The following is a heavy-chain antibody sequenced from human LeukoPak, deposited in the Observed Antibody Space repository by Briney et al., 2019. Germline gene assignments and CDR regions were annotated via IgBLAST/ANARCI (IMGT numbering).Heavy chain of an antibody. D-gene: IGHD6-19*01. CDR3: ARVTVAGTLYYYYGMDV. Sequence: ASVKVSCKASGGTFSSYAISWVRQAPGQGLEWMGGIIPIFGTANYAQKFQGRVTITADESTSTAYMELSSLRSEDTAVYYCARVTVAGTLYYYYGMDVWGQGTTVTVSS. CDR2: IIPIFGTA. V-gene: IGHV1-69*13. CDR1: GGTFSSYA. J-gene: IGHJ6*02.